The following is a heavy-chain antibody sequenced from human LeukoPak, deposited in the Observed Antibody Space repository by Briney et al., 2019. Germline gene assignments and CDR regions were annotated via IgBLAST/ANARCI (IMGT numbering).Heavy chain of an antibody. V-gene: IGHV4-61*02. CDR3: ARDSPLRGVFVLDY. J-gene: IGHJ4*02. Sequence: SETLSLTCTVSGGSISSGSYYWSWIRQPAGKGLEWIGRIYTSGSTNYNPSLKSRVTISVDTSKDQFSLKLSSVTAADTAVYYCARDSPLRGVFVLDYWGQGTLVTVSS. D-gene: IGHD3-10*01. CDR1: GGSISSGSYY. CDR2: IYTSGST.